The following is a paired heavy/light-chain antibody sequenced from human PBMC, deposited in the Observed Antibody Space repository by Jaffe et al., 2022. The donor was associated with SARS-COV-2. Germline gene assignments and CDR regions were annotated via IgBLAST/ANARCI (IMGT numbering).Heavy chain of an antibody. Sequence: QVQLQESGPGLVKPSQTLSLTCTVSGGSISSGDYYWSWIRQPPGKGLEWIGYIYYSGSTYYNPSLKSRVTISVDTSKNQFSLKLSSVTAADTAVYYCARDPVPPLGGPPDAFDIWGQGTMVTVSS. J-gene: IGHJ3*02. V-gene: IGHV4-30-4*01. CDR3: ARDPVPPLGGPPDAFDI. CDR1: GGSISSGDYY. D-gene: IGHD7-27*01. CDR2: IYYSGST.
Light chain of an antibody. CDR3: AAWDDSLNGPCYV. J-gene: IGLJ1*01. Sequence: QSVLTQPPSASGTPGQRVTISCSGSSSNIGSNTVNWYQQLPGTAPKLLIYSNNQRPSGVPDRFSGSKSGTSASLAISGLQSEDEADYYCAAWDDSLNGPCYVFGTGTKVTVL. V-gene: IGLV1-44*01. CDR2: SNN. CDR1: SSNIGSNT.